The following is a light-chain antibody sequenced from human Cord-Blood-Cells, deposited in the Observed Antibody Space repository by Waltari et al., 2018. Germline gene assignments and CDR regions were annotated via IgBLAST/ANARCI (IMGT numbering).Light chain of an antibody. Sequence: QSVLTQPPPASGTPGQRVTISCSGSSSNIGRNYVYWYQQLPGTAPKLLIYRNNQRSSGVPDRFSGSKSGTSASLAISGLRSEDEADYYCAAWDDSLSAFFGGGTKLTVL. CDR2: RNN. J-gene: IGLJ2*01. CDR3: AAWDDSLSAF. CDR1: SSNIGRNY. V-gene: IGLV1-47*01.